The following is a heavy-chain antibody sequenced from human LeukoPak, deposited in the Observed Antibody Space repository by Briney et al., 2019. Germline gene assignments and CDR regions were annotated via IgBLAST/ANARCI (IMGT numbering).Heavy chain of an antibody. CDR2: INPNSGGT. Sequence: ASVKVSCKASGYTFTGYYMHWVRQAPGQGLEWMGWINPNSGGTNYAQKFQGRVTMTRDTSISTAYMELSRLRPDDTAVYYCARDPNQKTYYYDSSSSGGDYWGQGTLVTVSS. V-gene: IGHV1-2*02. D-gene: IGHD3-22*01. CDR3: ARDPNQKTYYYDSSSSGGDY. J-gene: IGHJ4*02. CDR1: GYTFTGYY.